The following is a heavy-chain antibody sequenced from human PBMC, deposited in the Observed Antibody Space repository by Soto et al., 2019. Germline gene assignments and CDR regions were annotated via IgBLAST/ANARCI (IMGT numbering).Heavy chain of an antibody. CDR1: GFTFSAYW. V-gene: IGHV3-7*01. Sequence: GGSLRLSCAASGFTFSAYWMSWVRQTPGKGLEWVASIKHDGSEKYYVDSVKGRFTISRDNARNSLFLEMNSLRAEDTAVFYCAIITRGFSMDVWGQGTTVTVSS. D-gene: IGHD1-20*01. CDR2: IKHDGSEK. J-gene: IGHJ6*02. CDR3: AIITRGFSMDV.